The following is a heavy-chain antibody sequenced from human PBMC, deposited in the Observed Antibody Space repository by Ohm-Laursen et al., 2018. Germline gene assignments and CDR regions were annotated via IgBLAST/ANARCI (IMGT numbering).Heavy chain of an antibody. V-gene: IGHV3-48*03. CDR1: GFTFSSYE. D-gene: IGHD4-17*01. Sequence: SLRLSCAASGFTFSSYEMNWVRQAPGKGLEWVSYISTSGTSIYYADSVKGRFTISRDNAKNSLYLQLKSLRAEDTAVYYCAKDLYYGEAMEYWGQGTLVSVSS. J-gene: IGHJ4*02. CDR3: AKDLYYGEAMEY. CDR2: ISTSGTSI.